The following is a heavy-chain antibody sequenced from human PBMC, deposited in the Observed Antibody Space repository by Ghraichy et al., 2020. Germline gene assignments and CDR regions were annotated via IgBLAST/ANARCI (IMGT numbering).Heavy chain of an antibody. J-gene: IGHJ6*02. D-gene: IGHD3-22*01. CDR2: INSDGSRT. Sequence: GSLRLSCAASGFIFSSYWMHWVRQAPGKGLQWVSRINSDGSRTDYADSVKGRLTISRDNAKNTLYLQMNSLRAEDTAVYYCAREDSSLSHFGMDVWGQGTTVTVSS. CDR3: AREDSSLSHFGMDV. CDR1: GFIFSSYW. V-gene: IGHV3-74*01.